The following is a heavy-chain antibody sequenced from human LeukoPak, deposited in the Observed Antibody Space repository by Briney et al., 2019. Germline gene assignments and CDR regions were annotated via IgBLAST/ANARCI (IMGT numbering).Heavy chain of an antibody. V-gene: IGHV3-66*02. CDR1: GFTVSSNY. Sequence: GGSLRLSCAASGFTVSSNYMSWVRQAPGKGLEWVSVIYSGGSTYYADSVKGRFTISRDNSKNTLYLQMSSLRAEDTAVYYCARVSGAGYDGRGVFDYWGQGTLVTVSS. CDR2: IYSGGST. CDR3: ARVSGAGYDGRGVFDY. J-gene: IGHJ4*02. D-gene: IGHD2-8*02.